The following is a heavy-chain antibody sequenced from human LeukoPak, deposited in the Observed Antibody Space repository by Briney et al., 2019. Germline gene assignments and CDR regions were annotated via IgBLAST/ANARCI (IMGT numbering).Heavy chain of an antibody. D-gene: IGHD2-15*01. CDR3: ARDHCSPGTCLGGP. J-gene: IGHJ5*02. Sequence: ASVKVSCKASGDTFIPYTFSWVRQAPGQGLEWIGRIIPSLDVANYAHKFQGRVTLSVDRDTATTYMEVTSLRSEDTAIYYCARDHCSPGTCLGGPWGQGPLVTVSS. CDR2: IIPSLDVA. CDR1: GDTFIPYT. V-gene: IGHV1-69*04.